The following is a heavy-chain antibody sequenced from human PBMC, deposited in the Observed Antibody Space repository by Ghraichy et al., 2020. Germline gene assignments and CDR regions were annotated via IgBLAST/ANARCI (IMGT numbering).Heavy chain of an antibody. CDR3: ARVTPYGYSYYFDY. Sequence: GGSLRLSCAASGFTVSSNYMSWVRQAPGKGLEWVSVIYSGGSTYYADSVKGRFTISRDNSKNTLYLQMNSLRADDTAVYYCARVTPYGYSYYFDYWGQGTLVTVSS. D-gene: IGHD4-17*01. V-gene: IGHV3-53*01. CDR1: GFTVSSNY. CDR2: IYSGGST. J-gene: IGHJ4*02.